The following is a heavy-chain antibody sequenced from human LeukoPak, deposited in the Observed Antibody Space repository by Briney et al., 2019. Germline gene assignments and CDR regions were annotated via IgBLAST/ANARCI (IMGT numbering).Heavy chain of an antibody. D-gene: IGHD4-17*01. CDR3: ARLDYGDYVTVDY. Sequence: SETLSLTCTVSGGSISSYYWSSLRQPPGKGQEWIGYIYYSGSTNYNPSLKSRVTISVDTSKNQFSLKLRSVTAADTAVYYCARLDYGDYVTVDYWGQGTQVTVSS. CDR1: GGSISSYY. V-gene: IGHV4-59*01. J-gene: IGHJ4*02. CDR2: IYYSGST.